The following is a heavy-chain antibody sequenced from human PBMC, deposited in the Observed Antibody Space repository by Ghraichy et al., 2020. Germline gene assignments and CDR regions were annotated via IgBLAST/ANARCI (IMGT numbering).Heavy chain of an antibody. V-gene: IGHV1-46*01. CDR2: INPSGGST. CDR3: ARDWATYAYYNPSAAYYFDY. CDR1: GYTFTSYY. D-gene: IGHD3-16*01. Sequence: ASVKVSCKASGYTFTSYYMHWVRQAPGQGLEWMGIINPSGGSTSYAQKFQGRVTMTRDTSTSTVYMELSSLRSEDTAVYYCARDWATYAYYNPSAAYYFDYWGQGTLVTVSS. J-gene: IGHJ4*02.